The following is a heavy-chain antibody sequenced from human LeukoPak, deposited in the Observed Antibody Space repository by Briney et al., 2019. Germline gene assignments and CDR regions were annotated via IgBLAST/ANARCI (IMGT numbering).Heavy chain of an antibody. D-gene: IGHD3-22*01. V-gene: IGHV3-23*01. CDR2: ISGSGGST. J-gene: IGHJ4*02. Sequence: GGSLRLSCAASGFSFSSYAMSWVRQAPGKGLEWVSAISGSGGSTYYADSVKGRFTISRDNSKNTLYLQMNSLRAEDTAVYYCAKDPRYYYDSSGYPYYFDYWGQGTLVTVSS. CDR1: GFSFSSYA. CDR3: AKDPRYYYDSSGYPYYFDY.